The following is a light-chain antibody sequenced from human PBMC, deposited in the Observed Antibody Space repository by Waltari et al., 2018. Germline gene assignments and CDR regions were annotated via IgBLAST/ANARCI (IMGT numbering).Light chain of an antibody. Sequence: DIVMTQTPLSLTVTLGQPASISCRSSQSLLLSDGNTYLSWLHQRPGQPPRLLIYKISTRVSGVPDRFTGSGAGTDFTLKISRVEAEDVGVYYCLHASPFPLTFGGGIKVEI. CDR2: KIS. CDR3: LHASPFPLT. V-gene: IGKV2-24*01. J-gene: IGKJ4*01. CDR1: QSLLLSDGNTY.